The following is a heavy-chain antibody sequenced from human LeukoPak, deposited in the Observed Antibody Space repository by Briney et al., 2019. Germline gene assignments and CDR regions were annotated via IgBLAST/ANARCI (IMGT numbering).Heavy chain of an antibody. J-gene: IGHJ6*02. V-gene: IGHV1-46*01. CDR3: ARNPVRSYSSYYYYGMDV. CDR1: GYTFTGYY. CDR2: INPSGGST. D-gene: IGHD1-26*01. Sequence: ASVKVSCKASGYTFTGYYMQWVRQAPGQGLEWMGIINPSGGSTSYAQKFQGRVTMTRDTSTSTVYMELSSLRSEDTAVYYCARNPVRSYSSYYYYGMDVWGQGTTVTVSS.